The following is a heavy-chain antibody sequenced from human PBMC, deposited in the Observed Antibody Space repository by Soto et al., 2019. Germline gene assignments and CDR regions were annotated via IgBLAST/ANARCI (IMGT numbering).Heavy chain of an antibody. J-gene: IGHJ6*02. V-gene: IGHV3-23*01. Sequence: EVQLLESGGGLVQPGGSLRLSCAASGFTFSSYAMSWVRQAPGKGLEWVSAISGSGVNTYYADSVKGRFTISRDNSKNTRFLQMNSLRAEDTAVYYCAKENYFDFWTGTRGNGMAVWGQGTTVTVSS. CDR3: AKENYFDFWTGTRGNGMAV. CDR1: GFTFSSYA. CDR2: ISGSGVNT. D-gene: IGHD3-3*01.